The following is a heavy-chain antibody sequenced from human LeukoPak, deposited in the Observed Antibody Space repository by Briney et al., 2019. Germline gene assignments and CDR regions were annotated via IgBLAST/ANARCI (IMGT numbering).Heavy chain of an antibody. J-gene: IGHJ6*02. CDR1: GFTFSSYG. CDR3: AKDRYYDILTGYYYYYGMDV. V-gene: IGHV3-30*18. D-gene: IGHD3-9*01. CDR2: ISYDGSNK. Sequence: GGSLRLSCAASGFTFSSYGMHWVRQAPGKGLEWVAVISYDGSNKYYADSVKGRFTISRDNSKNTLYLQMNSLRAEDTAVYYCAKDRYYDILTGYYYYYGMDVWGQGTTVTVSS.